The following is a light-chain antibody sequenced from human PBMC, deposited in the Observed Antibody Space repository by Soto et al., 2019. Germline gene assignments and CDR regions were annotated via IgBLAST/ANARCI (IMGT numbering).Light chain of an antibody. CDR2: SAS. CDR1: QSINSAY. Sequence: EIVLTQSPGTLSLSPGERATLSCRASQSINSAYLAWYQHTPGQAPRLLIYSASNRATGIPDRFSGSGSGTDFTLTIIRLEPEDFAVYYCQQYDNSPRYAFGQGTKLEIK. J-gene: IGKJ2*01. V-gene: IGKV3-20*01. CDR3: QQYDNSPRYA.